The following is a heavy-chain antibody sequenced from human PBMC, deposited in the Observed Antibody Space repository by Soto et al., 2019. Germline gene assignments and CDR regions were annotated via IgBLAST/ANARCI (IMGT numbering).Heavy chain of an antibody. CDR3: ARTLYSSSWSYYYYGMDV. Sequence: QVQLVQSGAEVKKPGSSVKVSCKASGGTFSSYTISWVRQAPGQGLEWMGRIIPILGIANYAQKFQGRVTITADKSTSTAYMELSSLRSEDTAVYYCARTLYSSSWSYYYYGMDVWGQGTTVTVSS. J-gene: IGHJ6*02. CDR1: GGTFSSYT. D-gene: IGHD6-13*01. V-gene: IGHV1-69*02. CDR2: IIPILGIA.